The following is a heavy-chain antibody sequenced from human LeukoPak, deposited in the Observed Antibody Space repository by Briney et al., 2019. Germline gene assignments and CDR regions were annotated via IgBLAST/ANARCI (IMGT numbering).Heavy chain of an antibody. V-gene: IGHV1-58*02. J-gene: IGHJ4*02. CDR1: GFTFTSSA. CDR2: IVVGSGNT. CDR3: ARRGEGDLGY. Sequence: SVKVSCKASGFTFTSSAMQWVRQARGQRLEWIGWIVVGSGNTNYAQKLQGRVTMTTDTSTSTAYMELRSLRSDDTAVYYCARRGEGDLGYWGQGTLVTVSS.